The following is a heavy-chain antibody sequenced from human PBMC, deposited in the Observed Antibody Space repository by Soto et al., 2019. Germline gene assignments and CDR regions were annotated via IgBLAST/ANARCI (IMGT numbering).Heavy chain of an antibody. J-gene: IGHJ6*03. CDR1: GGTFSSYT. CDR3: ASTATVLRFLEWHLYYMDV. V-gene: IGHV1-69*02. Sequence: GASVKVSCKASGGTFSSYTISWVRQAPGQGLEWMGRIIPILGIANYAQKFQGRVTITADKSTSTAYMELSSLRSEDTAVYYCASTATVLRFLEWHLYYMDVWGKGTTVTVSS. D-gene: IGHD3-3*01. CDR2: IIPILGIA.